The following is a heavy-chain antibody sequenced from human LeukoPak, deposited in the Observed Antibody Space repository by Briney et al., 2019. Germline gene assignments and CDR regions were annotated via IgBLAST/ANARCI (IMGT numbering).Heavy chain of an antibody. D-gene: IGHD4-23*01. CDR2: ISYDGSNK. J-gene: IGHJ4*02. Sequence: GRSLRLSCAASGFTFSSYAMHWVRQAPGKGLEWVAVISYDGSNKYYADSVKGRFTISSDNSKNTLYLQMNSLRAEDTAVYYCARDSNDYGGNLYSDYWGQGTLVTVSS. CDR3: ARDSNDYGGNLYSDY. CDR1: GFTFSSYA. V-gene: IGHV3-30-3*01.